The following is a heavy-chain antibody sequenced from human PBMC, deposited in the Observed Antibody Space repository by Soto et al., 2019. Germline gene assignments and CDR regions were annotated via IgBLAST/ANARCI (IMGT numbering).Heavy chain of an antibody. J-gene: IGHJ4*02. V-gene: IGHV3-23*01. CDR3: AKDLHYDFCRGSPSDY. Sequence: EVQLLESGGGLVQPGGSLRLSCAASGFTFSSYAMSWVRQAPGKVLEWVSAMSDSGGSTSYADSVQGRFTISRDNSKNTLYLQVNSLRAEDTAVYYCAKDLHYDFCRGSPSDYWGQGTLVTVSS. CDR1: GFTFSSYA. D-gene: IGHD3-3*01. CDR2: MSDSGGST.